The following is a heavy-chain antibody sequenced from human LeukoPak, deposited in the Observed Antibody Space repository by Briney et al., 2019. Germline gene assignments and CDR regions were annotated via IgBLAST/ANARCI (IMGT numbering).Heavy chain of an antibody. CDR3: ARKTFGTVYFDY. CDR1: GFTFSTYE. Sequence: PGGSLRLSCAASGFTFSTYEMNWVRQAPGKGLEWISYISPGGGDTIYYADSVKGRFTISRDNAKNSVYLQMKSLRGEDTAVYYCARKTFGTVYFDYWGQGNLVTVSS. J-gene: IGHJ4*02. D-gene: IGHD1-1*01. CDR2: ISPGGGDTI. V-gene: IGHV3-48*03.